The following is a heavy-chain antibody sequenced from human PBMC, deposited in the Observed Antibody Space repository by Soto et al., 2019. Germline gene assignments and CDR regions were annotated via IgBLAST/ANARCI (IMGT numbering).Heavy chain of an antibody. D-gene: IGHD3-22*01. CDR1: GYSFTTYW. V-gene: IGHV5-10-1*01. CDR3: ARLVQGYYGRSGYYYYYYGMDV. CDR2: IDPSDSHI. Sequence: GESLKISCQGSGYSFTTYWISWVRQMPGKGLEWMGGIDPSDSHINYSPSFQGHVTISADKSISTAYLQWSSLKASDTAMYYCARLVQGYYGRSGYYYYYYGMDVWGQGTTVTVSS. J-gene: IGHJ6*02.